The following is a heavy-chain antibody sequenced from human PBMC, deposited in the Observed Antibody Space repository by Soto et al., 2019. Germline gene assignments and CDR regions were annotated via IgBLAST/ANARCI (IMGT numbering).Heavy chain of an antibody. J-gene: IGHJ6*02. V-gene: IGHV3-23*01. Sequence: EVQLLESGGGLVQPGGSLRLSCAASGFTFTIYAMTWVRQAPGKGLEWVSAISGSGSSTYYVDSVKGRFTISRDNSKNTLYLQMNSLRAEDTAIYYCSKDRIAARPLNGMHVWGQGTTVTVSS. CDR1: GFTFTIYA. CDR2: ISGSGSST. CDR3: SKDRIAARPLNGMHV. D-gene: IGHD6-6*01.